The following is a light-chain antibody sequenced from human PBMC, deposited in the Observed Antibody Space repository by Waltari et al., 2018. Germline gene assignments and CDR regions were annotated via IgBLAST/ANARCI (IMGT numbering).Light chain of an antibody. CDR3: LLYFPTSQSVL. CDR2: STS. CDR1: TGPVTSVFY. V-gene: IGLV7-43*01. Sequence: QTVVTQEPSLTVSPGGTVTLPCASSTGPVTSVFYPNWFQQKPGQVPRALIYSTSNRHSWTPARFTGSLLRGKAALILSGAQPEDEAEYFCLLYFPTSQSVLFGGGTKLTVL. J-gene: IGLJ2*01.